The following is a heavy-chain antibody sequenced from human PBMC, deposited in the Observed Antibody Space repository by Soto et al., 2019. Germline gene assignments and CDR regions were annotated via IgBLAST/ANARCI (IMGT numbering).Heavy chain of an antibody. Sequence: QVQLVQSGAEVKKPGASVKVSCKASGYTFTSYGISWVRQAPGQGLEWMGWISAYNGNTNYAQKLQGRVTMTTDTSTSTAYMELRSLRSDDTAVYYCARGSYDDIWGSYRYTYYFDYWGQGTLVTVSS. V-gene: IGHV1-18*01. J-gene: IGHJ4*02. CDR2: ISAYNGNT. D-gene: IGHD3-16*02. CDR1: GYTFTSYG. CDR3: ARGSYDDIWGSYRYTYYFDY.